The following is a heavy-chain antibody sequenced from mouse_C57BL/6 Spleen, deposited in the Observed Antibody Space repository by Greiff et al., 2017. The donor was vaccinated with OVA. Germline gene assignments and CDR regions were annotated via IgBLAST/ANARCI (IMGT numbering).Heavy chain of an antibody. CDR2: INPNNGGT. CDR3: ARGGYDGYPFAY. Sequence: VQLKQSGPELVKPGASVKISCKASGYTFTDYYMNWVKQSHGKSLEWIGDINPNNGGTSYNQKFKGKATLTVDKSSSTAYMELRSLTSEDSAVYYWARGGYDGYPFAYWGQGTLVTVSA. CDR1: GYTFTDYY. D-gene: IGHD2-3*01. V-gene: IGHV1-26*01. J-gene: IGHJ3*01.